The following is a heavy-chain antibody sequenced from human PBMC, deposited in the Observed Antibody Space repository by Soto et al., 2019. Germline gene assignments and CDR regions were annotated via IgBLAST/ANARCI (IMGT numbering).Heavy chain of an antibody. J-gene: IGHJ3*02. Sequence: GGSLRLSCAASGFTFSSYGMHWVRQAPGKGLEWVAVIWYDGSNKYYADSVKGRFTISRDNSKNTLCLQMNSLRAEDTAVYYCARGWRVTRDTYAFDIWGQGTMVTVSS. D-gene: IGHD2-21*02. V-gene: IGHV3-33*01. CDR3: ARGWRVTRDTYAFDI. CDR1: GFTFSSYG. CDR2: IWYDGSNK.